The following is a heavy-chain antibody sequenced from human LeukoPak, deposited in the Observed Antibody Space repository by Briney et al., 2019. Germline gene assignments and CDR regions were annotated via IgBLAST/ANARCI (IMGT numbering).Heavy chain of an antibody. CDR3: ARRGAMIVPNI. CDR2: IYHSGST. D-gene: IGHD3-22*01. Sequence: SETLSLTCTVSGGSISSGGYYWSWIRQPPGKGLEWIGYIYHSGSTYYNPSLKSRVTISVDRSKNQFSLKLSSVTAADTAVYYCARRGAMIVPNIWGQGTMVTVSS. V-gene: IGHV4-30-2*01. J-gene: IGHJ3*02. CDR1: GGSISSGGYY.